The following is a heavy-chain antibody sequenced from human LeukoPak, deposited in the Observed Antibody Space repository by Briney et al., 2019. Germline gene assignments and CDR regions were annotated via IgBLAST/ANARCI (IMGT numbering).Heavy chain of an antibody. CDR2: VYNSGST. Sequence: PSETLSLTCTVSGGSIRNYYWSWVRQPPGKGLEWIGYVYNSGSTNYNPSLKSRVTISADTSKNQYSLKLSSVTAADTAVYYCARLGPGATNDYWGRGTLVTVSS. J-gene: IGHJ2*01. CDR1: GGSIRNYY. CDR3: ARLGPGATNDY. V-gene: IGHV4-59*08. D-gene: IGHD1-26*01.